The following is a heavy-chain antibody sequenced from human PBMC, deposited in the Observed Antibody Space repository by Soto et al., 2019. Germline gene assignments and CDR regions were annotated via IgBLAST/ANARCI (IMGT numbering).Heavy chain of an antibody. Sequence: EVQLLESGGGLVQPGGSLTLSCAASGFTFSDYTMSRVRQAPGQVLECISVILSDYNTFYAGSVRGRFTISRDNSKNTLYLEMNSLRAEDTAVYYCARRTNGYFGYWGQGALVTVSS. CDR1: GFTFSDYT. D-gene: IGHD2-8*01. V-gene: IGHV3-23*03. CDR2: VILSDYNT. CDR3: ARRTNGYFGY. J-gene: IGHJ4*02.